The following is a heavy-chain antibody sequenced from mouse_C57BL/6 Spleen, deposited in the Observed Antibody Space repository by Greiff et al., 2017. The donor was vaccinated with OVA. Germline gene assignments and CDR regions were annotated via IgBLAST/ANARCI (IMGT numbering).Heavy chain of an antibody. CDR1: GYTFTDYE. CDR3: TRWVLGY. D-gene: IGHD2-14*01. J-gene: IGHJ2*01. Sequence: QVQLQQSVAELVRPGASVTLSCKASGYTFTDYEMHWVKQTPVHGLEWIGAIDPETGGTAYNQKFKGKAILTADKSSSTAYMELRSLTSEDSAVYYCTRWVLGYWGQGTTLTVSS. CDR2: IDPETGGT. V-gene: IGHV1-15*01.